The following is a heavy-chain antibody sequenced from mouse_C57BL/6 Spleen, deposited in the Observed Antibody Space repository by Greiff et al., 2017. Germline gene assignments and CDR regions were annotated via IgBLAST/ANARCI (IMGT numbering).Heavy chain of an antibody. D-gene: IGHD1-1*01. Sequence: QVQLQQPGAELVRPGSSVKLSCKASGYTFTSYWLDWVKQRPGQGLEWIGNIYPSDSETHYNQKFKDKATLTVAKSSSTAYMQLSSLTSEDSAVYYCARLGYGSSYGYWGQGTTLTVSS. CDR1: GYTFTSYW. CDR3: ARLGYGSSYGY. V-gene: IGHV1-61*01. CDR2: IYPSDSET. J-gene: IGHJ2*01.